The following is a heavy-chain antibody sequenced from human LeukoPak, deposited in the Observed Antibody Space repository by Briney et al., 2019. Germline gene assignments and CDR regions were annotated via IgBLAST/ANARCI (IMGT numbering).Heavy chain of an antibody. D-gene: IGHD1-26*01. V-gene: IGHV3-30*03. J-gene: IGHJ4*02. CDR2: ISYDGIHK. Sequence: GGSLRLSCAASGCTFSSRGMQWVRQAPGKGLEWVAVISYDGIHKYYADSVKGRFTISRDNSKNTLYLQMNSLRADDTAVYYCASGGIMGATDSFDYWGQGTLVTVSS. CDR3: ASGGIMGATDSFDY. CDR1: GCTFSSRG.